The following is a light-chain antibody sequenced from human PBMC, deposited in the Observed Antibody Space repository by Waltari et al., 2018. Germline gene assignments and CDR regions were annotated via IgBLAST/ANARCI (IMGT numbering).Light chain of an antibody. Sequence: QSALPPPRSVSGSPGPTITCSSAGTSSDVGCYNYISCYQQHPGKAPKLMIYDVSKRPSGVPDRFSGSKSSNTASLTISGLQAEDEAEYYCCSYGGSYTFSVFGAGTKLTVL. J-gene: IGLJ3*02. CDR3: CSYGGSYTFSV. CDR2: DVS. CDR1: SSDVGCYNY. V-gene: IGLV2-11*01.